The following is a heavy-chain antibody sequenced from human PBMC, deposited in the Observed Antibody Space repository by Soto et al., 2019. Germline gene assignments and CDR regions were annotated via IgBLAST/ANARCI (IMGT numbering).Heavy chain of an antibody. CDR2: ISAYNGNT. CDR1: GYTFTSYG. Sequence: RASVKVSCKASGYTFTSYGISWVRQAPGQGLEWMGWISAYNGNTNYAQKLQGRVTMTTDASTSTAYMELRSLISVDTAVYYCARYHLGYCSSTSCHENGMYVWG. V-gene: IGHV1-18*01. CDR3: ARYHLGYCSSTSCHENGMYV. D-gene: IGHD2-2*01. J-gene: IGHJ6*02.